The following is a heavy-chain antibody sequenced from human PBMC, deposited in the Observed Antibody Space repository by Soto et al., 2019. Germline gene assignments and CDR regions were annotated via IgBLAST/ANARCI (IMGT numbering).Heavy chain of an antibody. CDR1: GYTFTSHY. CDR2: MNPNSGNT. Sequence: DSVKVYCKASGYTFTSHYINWVRQATGQELEWMGWMNPNSGNTGYAQKFQGRVTMTRNTSISTAYMELSSLRSEDTAVYYCVAAVLSEVIGAAGTRIHYWGQRTLVTVS. J-gene: IGHJ4*02. CDR3: VAAVLSEVIGAAGTRIHY. D-gene: IGHD6-13*01. V-gene: IGHV1-8*01.